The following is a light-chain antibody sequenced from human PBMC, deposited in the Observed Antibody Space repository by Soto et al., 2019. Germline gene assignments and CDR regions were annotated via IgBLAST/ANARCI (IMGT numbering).Light chain of an antibody. CDR3: QQYEKWPPSIT. V-gene: IGKV3-15*01. CDR2: GVS. J-gene: IGKJ5*01. CDR1: QSVSSTY. Sequence: QPPGTVPLSPGEPATLSCRPSQSVSSTYLIWYQQKPGQAPRLLIYGVSTRATGISARFSGGGSVTEFTLTISSLQSEDFALYYCQQYEKWPPSITFGQGTRLEI.